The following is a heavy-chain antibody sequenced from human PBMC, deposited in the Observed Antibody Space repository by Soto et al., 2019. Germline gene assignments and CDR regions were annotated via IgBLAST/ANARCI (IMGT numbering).Heavy chain of an antibody. Sequence: EVQLVESGGGLVKPGGSLRLSCAASGFTFSSYSMNWVRQAPGKGLEWVSSISSSSSYIYYADSVNGRFTISRDNANNSLYLPMNSLRAEDTAVYYCATTTLIAVAGNTGFDYWGQGTLVTVSS. D-gene: IGHD6-19*01. CDR1: GFTFSSYS. J-gene: IGHJ4*02. CDR3: ATTTLIAVAGNTGFDY. V-gene: IGHV3-21*01. CDR2: ISSSSSYI.